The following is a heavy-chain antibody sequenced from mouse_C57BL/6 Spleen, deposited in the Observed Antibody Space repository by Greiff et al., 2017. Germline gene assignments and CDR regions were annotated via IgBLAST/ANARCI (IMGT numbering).Heavy chain of an antibody. D-gene: IGHD2-12*01. CDR2: IDPSDSDT. Sequence: VQLQQPGAELVMPGSSVKLSCKASGYTFTSYWMHWVKQRPRQGLEWIGKIDPSDSDTNYNQKFKGKATLTVDKSSSTAYMQLSSLTSEDSAVYVCERERRLRSNYYAMDYWGQGTSVTVSS. CDR1: GYTFTSYW. V-gene: IGHV1-52*01. J-gene: IGHJ4*01. CDR3: ERERRLRSNYYAMDY.